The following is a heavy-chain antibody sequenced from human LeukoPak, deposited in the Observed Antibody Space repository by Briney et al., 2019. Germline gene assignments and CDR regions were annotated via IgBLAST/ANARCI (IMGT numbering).Heavy chain of an antibody. CDR1: GDSVSSSSYY. J-gene: IGHJ5*01. CDR3: ARVRRSLNWFDS. V-gene: IGHV4-61*01. D-gene: IGHD3-3*01. Sequence: SETLSLTCTVSGDSVSSSSYYWSWVRQPPGKGLEWIGYIYYSGSTNYNPSLKSRVTISVDSSKNQFSLKLSSVTDADTAVYYCARVRRSLNWFDSWGQGTLVTVSS. CDR2: IYYSGST.